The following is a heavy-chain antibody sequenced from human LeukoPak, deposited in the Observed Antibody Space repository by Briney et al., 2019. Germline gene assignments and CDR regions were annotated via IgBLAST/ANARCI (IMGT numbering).Heavy chain of an antibody. J-gene: IGHJ4*02. CDR3: ARDANYYGSGRTLDY. Sequence: GGSLRLSCAASGFTFSSYSMNWVRQAPGKGLEWVSSISSSSRSIYYADSVKGRFTISKDNAKNSLYLQMNSLRAEDTAVYYCARDANYYGSGRTLDYWGQGTLVTVSS. CDR1: GFTFSSYS. D-gene: IGHD3-10*01. CDR2: ISSSSRSI. V-gene: IGHV3-21*01.